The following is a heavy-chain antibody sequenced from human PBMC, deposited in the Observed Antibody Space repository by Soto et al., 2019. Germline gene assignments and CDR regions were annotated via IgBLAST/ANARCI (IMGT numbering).Heavy chain of an antibody. CDR2: ISSSSSYI. CDR1: GITFSSYI. CDR3: ARDRYHGDYYYRQAV. Sequence: GVCLRLSCGGFGITFSSYILNWVPPAPGKGLEWVSSISSSSSYIYYADSVKGRFTISRDNAKNSLHLQMNSLRAEDAAVYYCARDRYHGDYYYRQAVWGQGSTVTVS. D-gene: IGHD3-10*01. V-gene: IGHV3-21*01. J-gene: IGHJ6*02.